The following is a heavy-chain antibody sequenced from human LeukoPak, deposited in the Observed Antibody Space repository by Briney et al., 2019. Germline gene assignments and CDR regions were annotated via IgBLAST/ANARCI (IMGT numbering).Heavy chain of an antibody. CDR1: GFTFSSYA. CDR3: AKDTSDPLPYYYYMDV. Sequence: GGSLRLSCAASGFTFSSYAMSWVRQAPGKGLEWVSAISGSVGSTYYADSVKGRFTISRDNSKNTLYLQMNSLRAEDTAVYYCAKDTSDPLPYYYYMDVWGKGTTVTVSS. V-gene: IGHV3-23*01. CDR2: ISGSVGST. J-gene: IGHJ6*03.